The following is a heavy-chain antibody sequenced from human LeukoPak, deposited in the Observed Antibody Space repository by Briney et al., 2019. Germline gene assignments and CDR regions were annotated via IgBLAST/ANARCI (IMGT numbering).Heavy chain of an antibody. J-gene: IGHJ3*02. CDR2: IYTSGST. CDR1: GGSISSGSYY. CDR3: ARVPRGSGYDVEDAFDI. Sequence: PSQTLSLTCTVSGGSISSGSYYWSWIRQPAGKGLEWIGRIYTSGSTNYNPSLKSRVTISVDTSKNQFSLKLSSVTAADTAVYYCARVPRGSGYDVEDAFDIWGQGTMVTVSS. D-gene: IGHD5-12*01. V-gene: IGHV4-61*02.